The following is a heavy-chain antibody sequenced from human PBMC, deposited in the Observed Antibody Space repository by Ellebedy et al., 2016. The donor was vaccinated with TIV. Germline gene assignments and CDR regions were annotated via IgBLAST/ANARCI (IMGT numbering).Heavy chain of an antibody. J-gene: IGHJ4*02. CDR1: GDSISRYY. D-gene: IGHD5-12*01. CDR2: ISDTGST. V-gene: IGHV4-59*01. Sequence: MPSETLSLTCTVSGDSISRYYWNWIRQPPGKGLEWIGYISDTGSTSYNPSLKSRVTISVDTFKNQFSLRVSSVTAADTAVYYCARRRPPFSGYEIDYWGQGTLVTVSS. CDR3: ARRRPPFSGYEIDY.